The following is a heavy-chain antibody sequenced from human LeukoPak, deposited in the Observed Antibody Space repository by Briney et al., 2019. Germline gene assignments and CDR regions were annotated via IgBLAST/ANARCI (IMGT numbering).Heavy chain of an antibody. Sequence: ASVKVSRKASGYTFTGYYMHWVRQAPGQGLEWMGWINPNSGGTNYAQKFQGRVTMTRDTSISTAYMELSRLRSDDTAVYYCARQVAGTFFDAFDIWGQGTMVTVSS. D-gene: IGHD6-19*01. J-gene: IGHJ3*02. CDR1: GYTFTGYY. CDR3: ARQVAGTFFDAFDI. CDR2: INPNSGGT. V-gene: IGHV1-2*02.